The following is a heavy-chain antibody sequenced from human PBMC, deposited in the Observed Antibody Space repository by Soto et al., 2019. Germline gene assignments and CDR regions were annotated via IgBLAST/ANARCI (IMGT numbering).Heavy chain of an antibody. Sequence: ASVKVSCKASGYTFSNYGISWGRQAPGQGLEWRGWIRGNNGATNYAPKVQDRITMTLDTSTGVAPMALRGLRSDAPAIYYCGRDLKYPRATGNWFDSGGKGTLVTVSS. CDR2: IRGNNGAT. D-gene: IGHD1-1*01. J-gene: IGHJ5*01. V-gene: IGHV1-18*04. CDR3: GRDLKYPRATGNWFDS. CDR1: GYTFSNYG.